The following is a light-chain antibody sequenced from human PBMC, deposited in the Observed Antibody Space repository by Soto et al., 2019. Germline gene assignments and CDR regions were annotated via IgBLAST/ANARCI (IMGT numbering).Light chain of an antibody. CDR1: SSNIGAGYD. J-gene: IGLJ2*01. CDR2: GNN. CDR3: QSYDSGLGGPHVI. V-gene: IGLV1-40*01. Sequence: QSVLTQPPSVSGAPGQRVTISCTGSSSNIGAGYDVHWYQQLPGTTPKFLIYGNNNRPSGVPDRFSGSKSGISVSLAITGLQAEDEADYYCQSYDSGLGGPHVIFGGGTKVTVL.